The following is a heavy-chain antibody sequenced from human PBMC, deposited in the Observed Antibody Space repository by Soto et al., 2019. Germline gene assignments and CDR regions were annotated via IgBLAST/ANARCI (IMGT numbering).Heavy chain of an antibody. CDR1: GYTFIGYY. Sequence: GASVKVSCKASGYTFIGYYMHCVRQAPGQGLEWMGWINPNSGGTNYAQKFQGRVTMTRDTSISTAYMELSSLRSDDTAVYYCARDNVRAVAGPYWGQGTLVTVSS. CDR2: INPNSGGT. CDR3: ARDNVRAVAGPY. J-gene: IGHJ4*02. D-gene: IGHD6-19*01. V-gene: IGHV1-2*02.